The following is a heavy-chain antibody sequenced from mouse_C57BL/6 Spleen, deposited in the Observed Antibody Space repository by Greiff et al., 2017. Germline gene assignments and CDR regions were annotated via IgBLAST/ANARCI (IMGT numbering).Heavy chain of an antibody. Sequence: EVQGVESGGGLVKPGGSLKLSCAASGFTFSSYAMSWVRQTPEKRLEWVATISDGGSYTYYPDNVKGRFTISRDNAKNNLYLQMSHLKSEDTAMYYCARDGTLYYGSSYGWFAYWGQGTLVTVSA. D-gene: IGHD1-1*01. J-gene: IGHJ3*01. CDR2: ISDGGSYT. CDR1: GFTFSSYA. V-gene: IGHV5-4*01. CDR3: ARDGTLYYGSSYGWFAY.